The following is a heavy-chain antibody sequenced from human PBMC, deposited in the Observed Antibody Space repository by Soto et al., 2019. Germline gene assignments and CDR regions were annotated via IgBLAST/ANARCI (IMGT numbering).Heavy chain of an antibody. Sequence: ASVKVSCKASDYTFTNYVSSWVRQAPGQGLEWMGWISAYNGNTNYAQKLQGRVTMTTDTSTSTAYMELRSLRSDDTAVYFCARDSGASSTWYGGGNFDYWGQGTLVT. CDR2: ISAYNGNT. V-gene: IGHV1-18*01. CDR3: ARDSGASSTWYGGGNFDY. D-gene: IGHD6-13*01. CDR1: DYTFTNYV. J-gene: IGHJ4*02.